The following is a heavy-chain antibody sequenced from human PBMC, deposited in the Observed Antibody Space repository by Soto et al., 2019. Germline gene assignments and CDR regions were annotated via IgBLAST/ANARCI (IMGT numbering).Heavy chain of an antibody. CDR1: GGSISSYY. V-gene: IGHV4-59*01. D-gene: IGHD2-21*01. Sequence: ETLSLTCTVSGGSISSYYWSWIRQPPGKGLEWIGYVHYSGSTSYNPSLKSRVTISADTSKNQLSLKLRSVTTADTAVYFCARASYCGSNCYYYFDYWGQGILVTVSS. J-gene: IGHJ4*02. CDR3: ARASYCGSNCYYYFDY. CDR2: VHYSGST.